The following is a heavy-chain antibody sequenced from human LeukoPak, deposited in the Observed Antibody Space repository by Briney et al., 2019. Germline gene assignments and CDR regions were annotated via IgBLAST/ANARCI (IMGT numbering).Heavy chain of an antibody. V-gene: IGHV4-39*01. CDR2: IYYSGNT. D-gene: IGHD3-3*01. J-gene: IGHJ4*02. CDR1: GGSISSSGYY. Sequence: SETLSLTCTVSGGSISSSGYYWGWIRQPPGKGLEWIGGIYYSGNTYYNASLKGRVTISVDTSRTQFSLKVRSVTAADTAVYYCARHKGSILDSPFDNWGQGTLVTVSS. CDR3: ARHKGSILDSPFDN.